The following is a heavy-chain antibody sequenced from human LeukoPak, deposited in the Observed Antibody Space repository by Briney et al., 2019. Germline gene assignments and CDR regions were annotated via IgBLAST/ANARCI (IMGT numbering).Heavy chain of an antibody. J-gene: IGHJ6*03. D-gene: IGHD3-10*01. CDR3: ARVFDSGSQAYFYYMDV. CDR2: IYSSGST. CDR1: GGSIRGYY. Sequence: SETLSLTCNVSGGSIRGYYWSWLRQPPGKGLEWIGYIYSSGSTNYNPSLKSRVTMSVDTSKNQFSLKVSSVTAADTAVYYCARVFDSGSQAYFYYMDVWGKGTTVTIFS. V-gene: IGHV4-59*01.